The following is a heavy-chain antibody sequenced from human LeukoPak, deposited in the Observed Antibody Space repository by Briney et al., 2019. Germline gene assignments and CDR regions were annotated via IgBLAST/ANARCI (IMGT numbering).Heavy chain of an antibody. Sequence: GGSLRLSCAASGFTFSSYSMNWVRQAPGKGLEWVSSISSSSSYLYYADSVKGRFTISRDNAKNSLYLQMNSLRAEDTAVYYCARERGRVVVTAMLDYWGQGTLVTVSS. J-gene: IGHJ4*02. CDR1: GFTFSSYS. D-gene: IGHD2-21*02. CDR2: ISSSSSYL. V-gene: IGHV3-21*04. CDR3: ARERGRVVVTAMLDY.